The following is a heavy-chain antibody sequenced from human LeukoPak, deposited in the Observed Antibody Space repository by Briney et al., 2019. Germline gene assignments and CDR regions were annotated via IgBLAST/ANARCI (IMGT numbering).Heavy chain of an antibody. J-gene: IGHJ5*02. V-gene: IGHV4-61*05. D-gene: IGHD5-12*01. CDR2: IYYSGST. CDR3: ARLIQTYYDSGWFDP. Sequence: PSETLSLTCTVSGGSISSSSYYWGWIRQPPGKGLEWIGYIYYSGSTNYNPSLKSRVTISVDTSKNQFSLKLSSVTAADTAVYYCARLIQTYYDSGWFDPWGQGTLVTVSS. CDR1: GGSISSSSYY.